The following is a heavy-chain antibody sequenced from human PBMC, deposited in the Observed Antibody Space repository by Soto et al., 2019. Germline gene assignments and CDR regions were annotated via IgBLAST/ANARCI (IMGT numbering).Heavy chain of an antibody. J-gene: IGHJ6*03. CDR1: GYTFTSYG. Sequence: GASVKVSCKASGYTFTSYGISWVRQAPGQGLEWMGWISAYNGNTNYAQKLQGRVTMTTDTSTSTAYMELRSLRSDDTAVYYCARDPWVLLWFGELLKPFQPNYYYYYMDVWGKGTTVTVSS. D-gene: IGHD3-10*01. CDR3: ARDPWVLLWFGELLKPFQPNYYYYYMDV. V-gene: IGHV1-18*01. CDR2: ISAYNGNT.